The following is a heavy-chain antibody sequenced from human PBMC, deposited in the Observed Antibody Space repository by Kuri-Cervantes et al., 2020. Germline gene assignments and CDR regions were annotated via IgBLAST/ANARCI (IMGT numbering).Heavy chain of an antibody. V-gene: IGHV3-7*03. Sequence: GESLKISCAASGFTFSSYWMSWVRQAPGKGLERVANIKQDGSEKYYVDSVKGRFTISRDNAKNSLYLQMNSLRTEDTALYYCAKDSRLNYDILTGYYGSNYYFDYWGQGTLVTVSS. CDR2: IKQDGSEK. CDR3: AKDSRLNYDILTGYYGSNYYFDY. D-gene: IGHD3-9*01. CDR1: GFTFSSYW. J-gene: IGHJ4*02.